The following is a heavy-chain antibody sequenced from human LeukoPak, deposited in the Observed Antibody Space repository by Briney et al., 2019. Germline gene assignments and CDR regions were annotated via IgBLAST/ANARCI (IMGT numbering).Heavy chain of an antibody. CDR3: ARVKTKNAFDI. Sequence: GGSLRLSCAASGFTFSSYGMNWVRQAPGEGLEWVSSISSSSSYIYYADSVKGRFTISRDNAKNSLYLQMNSLRAEDTAVYYCARVKTKNAFDIWGQGTMVTVSS. CDR2: ISSSSSYI. V-gene: IGHV3-21*01. J-gene: IGHJ3*02. CDR1: GFTFSSYG. D-gene: IGHD2-8*01.